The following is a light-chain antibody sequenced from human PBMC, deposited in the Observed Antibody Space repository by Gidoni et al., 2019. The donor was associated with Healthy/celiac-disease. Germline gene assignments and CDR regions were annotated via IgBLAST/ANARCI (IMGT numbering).Light chain of an antibody. J-gene: IGKJ2*01. Sequence: DIQMTQSPASLSASVGDRVTITCRASQSISSYLNWYQQKPGKAPKLLIYAASSWQSGVPSRFSGSGSGTDFTLTISSLQPEDFATYYCQQSYSTPRTFGQXTKLEIK. CDR1: QSISSY. CDR2: AAS. CDR3: QQSYSTPRT. V-gene: IGKV1-39*01.